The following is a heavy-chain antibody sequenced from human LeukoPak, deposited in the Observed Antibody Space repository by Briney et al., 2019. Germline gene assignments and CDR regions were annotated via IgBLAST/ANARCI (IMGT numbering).Heavy chain of an antibody. J-gene: IGHJ4*02. V-gene: IGHV3-30-3*01. Sequence: QPGRSLRLSCAASGFTFSTYAIHWVRQAPGKGLEWVALISYDGSNKYFADSVRGRFTISRDNSKNTLYLQMNSLRAEDTAVYYCARDIGVGSSGYYGYFDYWGQGTLVTVSS. CDR1: GFTFSTYA. D-gene: IGHD3-22*01. CDR3: ARDIGVGSSGYYGYFDY. CDR2: ISYDGSNK.